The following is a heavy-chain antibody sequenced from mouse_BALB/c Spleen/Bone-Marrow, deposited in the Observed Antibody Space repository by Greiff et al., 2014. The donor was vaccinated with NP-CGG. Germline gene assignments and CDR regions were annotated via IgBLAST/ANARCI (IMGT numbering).Heavy chain of an antibody. J-gene: IGHJ2*01. D-gene: IGHD2-14*01. Sequence: VQLQQSGPGLVKPSQSLSLTCSVTGYSITSGYFWNWIRQFPGNKLEWMGYISYDGSNNYNPSLKNRISITRDTSKSQFFLKLSSVTSEDTATYYCARTYYRYGAYYFDCWGQGTTLTVSS. CDR1: GYSITSGYF. V-gene: IGHV3-6*02. CDR2: ISYDGSN. CDR3: ARTYYRYGAYYFDC.